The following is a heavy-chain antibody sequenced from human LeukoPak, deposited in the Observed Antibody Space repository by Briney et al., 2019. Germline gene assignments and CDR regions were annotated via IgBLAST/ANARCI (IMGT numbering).Heavy chain of an antibody. CDR2: ISGSGGST. V-gene: IGHV3-23*01. CDR1: GFTFSSYA. Sequence: PGGSLRLSCAASGFTFSSYAMSWARQAPGKGLEWVSAISGSGGSTYYADSVKGRFTISRDNSKNTLYLQMNSLRAEDTAVYYCAKGRAAPYYFDYWGQGTLVTVSS. J-gene: IGHJ4*02. CDR3: AKGRAAPYYFDY. D-gene: IGHD6-13*01.